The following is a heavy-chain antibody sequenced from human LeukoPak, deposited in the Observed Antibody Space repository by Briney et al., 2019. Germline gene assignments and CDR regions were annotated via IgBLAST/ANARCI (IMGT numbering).Heavy chain of an antibody. Sequence: SETLCLTWTVSGGSISSSSYYWGWIRQPPGKGLEWIGSIYYSGSTYYNPSLKSRVTISVDTSKNQFSLKLSSVTAADTAVYYCARQQLWSKDFDYWGQGTLVTVSS. CDR2: IYYSGST. CDR3: ARQQLWSKDFDY. J-gene: IGHJ4*02. V-gene: IGHV4-39*01. CDR1: GGSISSSSYY. D-gene: IGHD5-18*01.